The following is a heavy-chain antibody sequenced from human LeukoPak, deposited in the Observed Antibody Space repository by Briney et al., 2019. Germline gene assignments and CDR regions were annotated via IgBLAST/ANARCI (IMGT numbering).Heavy chain of an antibody. CDR2: IYSGGST. Sequence: SGGSLRLSCAASGFTVSSNYMSWVRQAPGKGLEWVSVIYSGGSTYYADSVKGRFTISRDNSKNTPYLQMNSLRAEDTAVYYCAREMNYYFDYWGQGTLVTVSS. CDR1: GFTVSSNY. V-gene: IGHV3-66*01. CDR3: AREMNYYFDY. J-gene: IGHJ4*02.